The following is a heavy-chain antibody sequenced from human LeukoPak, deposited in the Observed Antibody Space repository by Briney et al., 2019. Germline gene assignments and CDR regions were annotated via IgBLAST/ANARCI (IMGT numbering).Heavy chain of an antibody. CDR1: GYTFTSYG. D-gene: IGHD2-2*01. J-gene: IGHJ5*02. CDR2: ISAYNGNT. V-gene: IGHV1-18*01. Sequence: GASVKVSCKASGYTFTSYGISWVRQAPGQGLEWMGWISAYNGNTNYAQKLQGRVTMTTDTSTSTAYMELRSLRSDDTAVYYCARDDLGYCRSTSCYGGRGWFDHWGQGTLVTVSS. CDR3: ARDDLGYCRSTSCYGGRGWFDH.